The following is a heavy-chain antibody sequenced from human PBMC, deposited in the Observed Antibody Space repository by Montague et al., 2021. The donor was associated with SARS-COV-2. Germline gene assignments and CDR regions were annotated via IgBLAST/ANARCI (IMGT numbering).Heavy chain of an antibody. Sequence: SETLSLTCTVSGGSISSYYWSWIRQPPGKGLEWIGYIYYSGSTNYNPSLKSRVTISVDTSKNQFYLKLSSVTAAATAVYYCARQRKATGVTDLLFDYWGQGTLVTVSS. CDR1: GGSISSYY. CDR3: ARQRKATGVTDLLFDY. J-gene: IGHJ4*02. D-gene: IGHD4-23*01. V-gene: IGHV4-59*08. CDR2: IYYSGST.